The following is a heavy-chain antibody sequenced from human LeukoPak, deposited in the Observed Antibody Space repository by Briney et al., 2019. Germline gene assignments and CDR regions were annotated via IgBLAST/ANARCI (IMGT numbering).Heavy chain of an antibody. Sequence: SETLSLTCTVSGGSISSSSYYWGWIRQPPGKGLEWIGSIYYSGSTYYNPSLKSRVTISVDTSKNQFSLKLSSVTAADTAVYYCAKTSDYYYYMDVWGKGTTVTVSS. CDR3: AKTSDYYYYMDV. J-gene: IGHJ6*03. CDR1: GGSISSSSYY. V-gene: IGHV4-39*07. CDR2: IYYSGST. D-gene: IGHD3-10*01.